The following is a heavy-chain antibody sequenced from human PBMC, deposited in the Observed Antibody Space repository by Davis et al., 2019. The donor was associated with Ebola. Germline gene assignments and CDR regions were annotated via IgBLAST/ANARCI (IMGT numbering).Heavy chain of an antibody. Sequence: MPSETLSLTCTVSGGSISSSSYYWGWIRQPPGKGLEWIGSIYYSGSTYYNPSLKSRVTISVDTSKNQFSLKLSSVTAADTAVYYCARAEGMKGVDYWGQGTLVTVSS. CDR2: IYYSGST. D-gene: IGHD3-10*01. J-gene: IGHJ4*02. V-gene: IGHV4-39*01. CDR3: ARAEGMKGVDY. CDR1: GGSISSSSYY.